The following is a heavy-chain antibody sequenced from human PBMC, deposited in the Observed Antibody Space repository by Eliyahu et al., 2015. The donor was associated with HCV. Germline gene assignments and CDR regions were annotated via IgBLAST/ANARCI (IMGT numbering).Heavy chain of an antibody. V-gene: IGHV1-18*01. Sequence: QVQLVQSGAEVKKPGASVKVSCKASGYTFTSRMRPPCVSPISAYNGNTNYAQKPPGRVTMTTDTSTSTAYMELRSLRSDDTAVYYCARDLPTYYYGSGSYYGFDYWGQGTLVTVSS. CDR2: ISAYNGNT. D-gene: IGHD3-10*01. CDR1: GYTFTSR. J-gene: IGHJ4*02. CDR3: ARDLPTYYYGSGSYYGFDY.